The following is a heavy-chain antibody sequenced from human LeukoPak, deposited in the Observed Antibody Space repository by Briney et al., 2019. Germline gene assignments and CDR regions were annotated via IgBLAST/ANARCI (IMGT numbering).Heavy chain of an antibody. J-gene: IGHJ4*02. V-gene: IGHV1-18*01. CDR1: GHTFTSYG. Sequence: GASVKVSCKTSGHTFTSYGITWVRQAPGQGLEWMGWISVYDGNTKYGQNFQGRVTMTTDTSTSTAYMELRSLRSDDTAVYYCATPLIGQGVSLGYWGQGTLVTVSS. D-gene: IGHD3-16*01. CDR2: ISVYDGNT. CDR3: ATPLIGQGVSLGY.